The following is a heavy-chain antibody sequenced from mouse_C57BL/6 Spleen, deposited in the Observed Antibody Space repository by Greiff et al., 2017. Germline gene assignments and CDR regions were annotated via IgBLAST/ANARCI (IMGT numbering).Heavy chain of an antibody. J-gene: IGHJ2*01. V-gene: IGHV1-82*01. CDR3: ARSIYYGNYMDY. CDR2: IYPGDGDT. Sequence: QVQLKESGPELVKPGASVKISCKASGYAFSSSWMNWVKQRPGKGLEWIGRIYPGDGDTNYNGKFKGKATLTADKSSSTAYMQLSSLTSEDSAVYFCARSIYYGNYMDYWGQGTTLTVSS. D-gene: IGHD2-1*01. CDR1: GYAFSSSW.